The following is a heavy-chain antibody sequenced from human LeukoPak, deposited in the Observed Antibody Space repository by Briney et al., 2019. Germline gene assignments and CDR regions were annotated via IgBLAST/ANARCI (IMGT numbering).Heavy chain of an antibody. CDR2: ISGSGGST. CDR3: AKDNGLWFGEDTNLTLDY. D-gene: IGHD3-10*01. CDR1: GFTFSSYA. J-gene: IGHJ4*02. Sequence: GGSLRLSCAASGFTFSSYAMSWVRQAPGKGLEWVSAISGSGGSTYYADSVKGRFTISRDNSKNTLYLQMNSLRAEDTAVCYCAKDNGLWFGEDTNLTLDYWGQGTLVTVSS. V-gene: IGHV3-23*01.